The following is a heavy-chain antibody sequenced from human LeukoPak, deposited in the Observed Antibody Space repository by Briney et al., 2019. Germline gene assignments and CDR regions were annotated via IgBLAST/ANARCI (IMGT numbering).Heavy chain of an antibody. CDR1: GYTFTSYG. J-gene: IGHJ4*02. CDR3: ARGVAAAEFDY. D-gene: IGHD6-13*01. Sequence: GASVKVSCKASGYTFTSYGISWVRQATGQGLEWMGWMNPNSGNTGYAQKFQGRVTMTRNTSISTAYMELSSLRSEDTAVYYCARGVAAAEFDYWGQGTLVSVSS. CDR2: MNPNSGNT. V-gene: IGHV1-8*02.